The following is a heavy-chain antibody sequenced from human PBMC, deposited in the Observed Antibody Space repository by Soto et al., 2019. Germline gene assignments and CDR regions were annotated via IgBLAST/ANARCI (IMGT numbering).Heavy chain of an antibody. Sequence: QVQLVQSGAEVKKPGASVRVSCRSSGYIFTSNYVHWVRQAPGQGLEWMGMINPSGGGTIYAQKFQGRVTMTRDTSTSTVYMELSSLKFEETAVYYCARRGSSGYYFDYWGQGTLVTASS. V-gene: IGHV1-46*01. D-gene: IGHD3-22*01. CDR2: INPSGGGT. CDR1: GYIFTSNY. J-gene: IGHJ4*02. CDR3: ARRGSSGYYFDY.